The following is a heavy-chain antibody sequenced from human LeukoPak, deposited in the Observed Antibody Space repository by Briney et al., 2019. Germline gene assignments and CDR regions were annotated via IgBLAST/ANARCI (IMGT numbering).Heavy chain of an antibody. D-gene: IGHD6-13*01. CDR2: ISSSRSTT. CDR3: ARDGVPSANSSSWYRIDY. Sequence: PGGSLRLSCAVSGFTFSNSGMNWVRQAPGKGLEWVSYISSSRSTTYYADSVKGRFTISRDNAKNSLYLQMSSLRAEDTAVYYCARDGVPSANSSSWYRIDYWGQGTLVTVSS. CDR1: GFTFSNSG. J-gene: IGHJ4*02. V-gene: IGHV3-48*01.